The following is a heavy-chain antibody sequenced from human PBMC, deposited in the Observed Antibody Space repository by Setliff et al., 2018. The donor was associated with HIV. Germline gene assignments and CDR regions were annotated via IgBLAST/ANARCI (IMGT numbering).Heavy chain of an antibody. J-gene: IGHJ6*02. Sequence: GGSLRLSCAASGFAFSSHQMSWVRQAPGKGLEWVAKIRQDGTDKYYVDSVKGRFTISRDNAKNSLYLQMNSLRAEDTAIYYCAKVPLFVVVPAALGGMDVWGQGTTVTVSS. V-gene: IGHV3-7*01. D-gene: IGHD2-2*01. CDR2: IRQDGTDK. CDR3: AKVPLFVVVPAALGGMDV. CDR1: GFAFSSHQ.